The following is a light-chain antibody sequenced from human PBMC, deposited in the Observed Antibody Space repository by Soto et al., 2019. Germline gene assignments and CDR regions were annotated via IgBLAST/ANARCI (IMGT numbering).Light chain of an antibody. V-gene: IGKV3-15*01. CDR1: QSVSSN. CDR2: DTS. CDR3: QHYVTWPLT. Sequence: EIAMTQSPATLSVSPGERATLSCRASQSVSSNLAWYQQKPGQTPRLLIYDTSIRATGVPARFSGSRSGAEFTLTISSLQSEDFAVYYCQHYVTWPLTFGGGTKVDIK. J-gene: IGKJ4*01.